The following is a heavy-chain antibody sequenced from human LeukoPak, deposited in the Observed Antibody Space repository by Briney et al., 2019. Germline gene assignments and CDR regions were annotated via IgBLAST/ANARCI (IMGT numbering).Heavy chain of an antibody. D-gene: IGHD3-9*01. J-gene: IGHJ4*02. V-gene: IGHV3-15*01. CDR1: GGSFSGYY. CDR2: IKSKTDGGTT. CDR3: TTDPVLRYFDWLPPPDY. Sequence: ETLSLTCAVYGGSFSGYYWSWIRQPPGKGLEWVGRIKSKTDGGTTDYAAPVKGRFTISRDDSKNTLYLQMNSLKTEDTAVYYCTTDPVLRYFDWLPPPDYWGQGTLVTVSS.